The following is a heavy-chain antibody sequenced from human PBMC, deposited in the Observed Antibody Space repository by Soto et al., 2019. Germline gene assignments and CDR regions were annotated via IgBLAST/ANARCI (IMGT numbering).Heavy chain of an antibody. CDR3: ARDMHPTTPCYYYYGIDV. V-gene: IGHV1-46*02. CDR2: INPGGGRT. Sequence: QVHLVQSGAEVKKPGASMKVSCKASGYSFNSFYVHWVRQAPGQGLEWLGLINPGGGRTTYAQKFQGRVTVTRDTSTSTVYMELSSLRSEDTAVYYCARDMHPTTPCYYYYGIDVWGQGTTVTVSS. J-gene: IGHJ6*02. D-gene: IGHD1-26*01. CDR1: GYSFNSFY.